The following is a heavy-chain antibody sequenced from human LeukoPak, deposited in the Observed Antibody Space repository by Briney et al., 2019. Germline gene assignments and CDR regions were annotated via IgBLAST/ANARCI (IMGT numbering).Heavy chain of an antibody. D-gene: IGHD3-22*01. J-gene: IGHJ4*02. V-gene: IGHV4-61*02. CDR3: ARDETYYDTSGYYYKDY. CDR2: MYHTGST. CDR1: GGSISSGRYY. Sequence: SETLSLTCTVSGGSISSGRYYWTWIRQPAGKGLEWIGRMYHTGSTMYNPSFRSRVTISVDTSKNQFSLKLNSVTAADTAVYYCARDETYYDTSGYYYKDYWGQGTLVTVSS.